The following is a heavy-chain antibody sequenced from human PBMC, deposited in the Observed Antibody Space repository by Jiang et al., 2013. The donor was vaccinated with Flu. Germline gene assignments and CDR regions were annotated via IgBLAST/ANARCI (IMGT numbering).Heavy chain of an antibody. D-gene: IGHD2-8*01. V-gene: IGHV4-30-2*01. CDR1: GGSINSEDYS. CDR3: ARGVLYGGYFDY. J-gene: IGHJ4*03. Sequence: GSGLVKPSQTLSLSCAVSGGSINSEDYSWSWIRQPPGKGLEWIGYIHHRGTTYYNPSLKSRVTISIYKSNNRFSLSLNSVTAADTAVYYCARGVLYGGYFDYWG. CDR2: IHHRGTT.